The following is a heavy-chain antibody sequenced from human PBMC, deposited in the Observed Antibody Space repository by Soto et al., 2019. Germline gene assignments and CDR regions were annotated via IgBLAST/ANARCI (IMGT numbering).Heavy chain of an antibody. Sequence: PSVKVSCKASVYTFTSYYIHWRRQAPGQGLEWVGVINRSGGNTKYAQKCQGRVTITRGTSMSTVYMELTSLRSDDTAVFYCAKAYRGTYHSVFDFWGQVTLVTVSS. J-gene: IGHJ4*02. D-gene: IGHD3-22*01. CDR1: VYTFTSYY. V-gene: IGHV1-46*01. CDR3: AKAYRGTYHSVFDF. CDR2: INRSGGNT.